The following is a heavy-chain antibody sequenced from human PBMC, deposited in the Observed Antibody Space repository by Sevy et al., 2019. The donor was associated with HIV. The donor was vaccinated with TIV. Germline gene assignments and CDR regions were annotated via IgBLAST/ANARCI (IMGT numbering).Heavy chain of an antibody. CDR3: ARDYGGVRGVINYATTRYYFDY. CDR2: ISSSSSYI. D-gene: IGHD3-10*01. J-gene: IGHJ4*02. Sequence: GGSLRLSCAASGFTFSSYSMNWVRQAPGKGLEWVSSISSSSSYIYYADSVKGRFTISRDNAKNSLYLQMNSLRAEGTAVYYCARDYGGVRGVINYATTRYYFDYWGQGTLVTVSS. V-gene: IGHV3-21*01. CDR1: GFTFSSYS.